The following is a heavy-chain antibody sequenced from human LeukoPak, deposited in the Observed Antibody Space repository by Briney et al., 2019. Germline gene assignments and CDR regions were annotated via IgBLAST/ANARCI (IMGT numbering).Heavy chain of an antibody. V-gene: IGHV3-9*01. CDR3: AKDPDYYDSS. CDR1: GFTFSSYA. Sequence: GGSLRLSCAASGFTFSSYAMSWVRQAPGRGLEWVSGISWNSGSIGYADSVKGRFTISRDNAKNSLYLQMNSLRAEDTALYYCAKDPDYYDSSWGQGTLVTVSS. D-gene: IGHD3-22*01. J-gene: IGHJ4*02. CDR2: ISWNSGSI.